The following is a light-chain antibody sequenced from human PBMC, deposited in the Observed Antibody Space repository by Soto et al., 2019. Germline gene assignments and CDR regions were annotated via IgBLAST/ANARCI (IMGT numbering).Light chain of an antibody. J-gene: IGKJ2*01. CDR2: GAS. CDR3: QHHNTWPPVYT. Sequence: EIVLTQSPGTLSLSPGERATLSCRASQSVSSSYLAWYQQKPGQAPRLLIYGASSRATGIPDRFSGSGSGTDFTLTISRLEPEDFAVYYCQHHNTWPPVYTFGQGTKLEIK. CDR1: QSVSSSY. V-gene: IGKV3-20*01.